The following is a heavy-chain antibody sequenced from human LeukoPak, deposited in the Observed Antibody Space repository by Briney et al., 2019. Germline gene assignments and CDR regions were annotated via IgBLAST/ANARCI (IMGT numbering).Heavy chain of an antibody. CDR3: TTGYYYDSSGYYPYFDY. D-gene: IGHD3-22*01. CDR1: GFTFSDYV. Sequence: PGGSLRLSCAASGFTFSDYVVHWVRQAPGKGLEWVGRIKSKTDGGTTDYAAPVKGRFTISRDDSKNTLYLQMNSLKTEDTAVYYCTTGYYYDSSGYYPYFDYWGQGTLVTVSS. V-gene: IGHV3-15*01. CDR2: IKSKTDGGTT. J-gene: IGHJ4*02.